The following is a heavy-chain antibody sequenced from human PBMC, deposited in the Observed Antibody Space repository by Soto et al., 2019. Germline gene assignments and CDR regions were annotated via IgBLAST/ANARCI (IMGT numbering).Heavy chain of an antibody. V-gene: IGHV4-59*01. Sequence: SETLSLTCTVSGGSISSYYWSWIRQPPGKGLEWIGYIYYSGSTNYNPSLKSRFTISLDTSKNQFSLKLSSVTAADTAVYYCARGTRLQDFDYWGQGTLVTVSS. CDR1: GGSISSYY. J-gene: IGHJ4*02. CDR3: ARGTRLQDFDY. D-gene: IGHD6-25*01. CDR2: IYYSGST.